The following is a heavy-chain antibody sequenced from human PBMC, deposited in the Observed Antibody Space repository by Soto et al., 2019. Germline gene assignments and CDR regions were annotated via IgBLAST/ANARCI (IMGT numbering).Heavy chain of an antibody. CDR1: GYTFTSYA. D-gene: IGHD2-15*01. J-gene: IGHJ4*02. CDR2: INAGNGNT. CDR3: ARGPGGPDGPGDY. Sequence: QVQLVQSGAEVKKPGASVKVSCKASGYTFTSYAMHWVRQAPGQRLEWMGWINAGNGNTKYSQKFQGRVTITRDPSASTAYMELSSLRSADTAVYYCARGPGGPDGPGDYWGQGTLVTVSA. V-gene: IGHV1-3*01.